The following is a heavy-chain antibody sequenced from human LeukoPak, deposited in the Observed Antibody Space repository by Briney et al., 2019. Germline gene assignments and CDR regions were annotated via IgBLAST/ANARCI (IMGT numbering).Heavy chain of an antibody. CDR3: ARSGYSSTWYEPHDY. D-gene: IGHD6-13*01. J-gene: IGHJ4*02. V-gene: IGHV4-34*01. CDR1: GGSFSGYY. Sequence: SETLSLTCAVYGGSFSGYYWTWIRQSPGKGLEWIGEINQSGSTNYNPSLKSRVTISVDTSKNQFSLKMTSMTAADTAIYYCARSGYSSTWYEPHDYWGQGTLVTVSS. CDR2: INQSGST.